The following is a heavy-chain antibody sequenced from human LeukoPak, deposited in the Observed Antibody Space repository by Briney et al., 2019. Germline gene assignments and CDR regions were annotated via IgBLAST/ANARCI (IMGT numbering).Heavy chain of an antibody. CDR3: AKVELELYYYDRRTHPVLNYFDY. CDR1: GYTLTELS. D-gene: IGHD3-22*01. Sequence: GASVEVSCKVSGYTLTELSMHWVRRAPGKGLEWMGGFDPEDGETIYAQKFQGRVTMTEDTSTDTAYMELSSLRSEDTAVYYCAKVELELYYYDRRTHPVLNYFDYWGQGTLVTVSS. V-gene: IGHV1-24*01. J-gene: IGHJ4*02. CDR2: FDPEDGET.